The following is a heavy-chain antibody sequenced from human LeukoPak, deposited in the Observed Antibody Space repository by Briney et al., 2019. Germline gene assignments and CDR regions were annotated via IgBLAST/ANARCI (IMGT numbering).Heavy chain of an antibody. CDR3: VKVHYDFWRGILGDFDY. Sequence: GGSLRLSCSASGFIFSDYAMHWVRQAPGKGLEHVSAISSNGGSPYYADSVKGRFTMSRDNSKNTLLLQMSSLRAEDTAVYYCVKVHYDFWRGILGDFDYWGQGTLVTVSS. V-gene: IGHV3-64D*09. J-gene: IGHJ4*02. D-gene: IGHD3-3*01. CDR2: ISSNGGSP. CDR1: GFIFSDYA.